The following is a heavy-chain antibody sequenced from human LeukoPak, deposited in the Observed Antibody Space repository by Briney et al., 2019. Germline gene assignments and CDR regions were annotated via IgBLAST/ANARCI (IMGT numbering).Heavy chain of an antibody. J-gene: IGHJ5*02. Sequence: ASVKVSCKASGYTFTGYYMHWVRQAPGQGLEWMGWINPNSGGTNYAQKFQGRVTMTRDTSISTAYMELSRLRSDDPAVYYCARDYRPTPVWSVGSEDWFDPWGQGTLVTVSS. D-gene: IGHD1-14*01. V-gene: IGHV1-2*02. CDR1: GYTFTGYY. CDR2: INPNSGGT. CDR3: ARDYRPTPVWSVGSEDWFDP.